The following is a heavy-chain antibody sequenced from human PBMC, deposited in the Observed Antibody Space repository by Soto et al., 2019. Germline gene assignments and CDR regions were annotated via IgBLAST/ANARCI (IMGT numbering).Heavy chain of an antibody. CDR2: INPGDSES. V-gene: IGHV5-51*01. J-gene: IGHJ6*04. CDR3: TLSYGDSYYYYTGRDV. Sequence: GESLKISCEGSGFSLTRYTIGWVRQMPGKGLEWMGIINPGDSESRYSPSFQGQVTISADKSISTAYLQWSSLKASDTAMYYCTLSYGDSYYYYTGRDVWGKGTRVTVPS. D-gene: IGHD4-17*01. CDR1: GFSLTRYT.